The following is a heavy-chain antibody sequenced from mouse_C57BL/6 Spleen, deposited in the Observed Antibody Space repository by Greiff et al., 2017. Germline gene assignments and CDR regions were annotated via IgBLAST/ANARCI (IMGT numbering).Heavy chain of an antibody. CDR2: FHPYNDDT. V-gene: IGHV1-47*01. CDR3: ATKIYYGYDGYFDG. CDR1: GYTFTTYP. J-gene: IGHJ1*03. Sequence: QVQLKQSGAELVKPGASVKMSCKASGYTFTTYPIEWMKQNHGKSLEWIGNFHPYNDDTKYNEKFKGKATLTVEKSSSTVYLELSRLTSDDSAVYYCATKIYYGYDGYFDGWGTGTTVTVSS. D-gene: IGHD2-2*01.